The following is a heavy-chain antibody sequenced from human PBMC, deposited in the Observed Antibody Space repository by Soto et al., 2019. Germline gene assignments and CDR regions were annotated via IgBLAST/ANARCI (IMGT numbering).Heavy chain of an antibody. CDR3: TRTPPRQGVVIPVYYYDCMDV. J-gene: IGHJ6*02. CDR2: IIPIFGTA. CDR1: GGTFSSYA. Sequence: QVQLVQSGAEVKKPGSSVKVSCKASGGTFSSYAISWVRQAPGQGLEWMGGIIPIFGTANYAQKFQGRVTITADETTSTAYMELSSLRSEATAVYYCTRTPPRQGVVIPVYYYDCMDVWGQGTTVTVSS. D-gene: IGHD3-3*01. V-gene: IGHV1-69*12.